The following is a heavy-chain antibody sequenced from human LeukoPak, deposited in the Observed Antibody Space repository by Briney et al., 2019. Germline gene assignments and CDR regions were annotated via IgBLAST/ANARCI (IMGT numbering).Heavy chain of an antibody. CDR2: INPNSGGT. CDR1: GYTFTGYY. D-gene: IGHD5-12*01. CDR3: ARDLRDGYNS. J-gene: IGHJ5*02. V-gene: IGHV1-2*02. Sequence: ASVKVSCKASGYTFTGYYMHWVRQAPGQGLEWMGWINPNSGGTNYAQEFQGRVTMTRDTSISTAYMELSRLRSDDTAVYYCARDLRDGYNSWGQGTLVTVSS.